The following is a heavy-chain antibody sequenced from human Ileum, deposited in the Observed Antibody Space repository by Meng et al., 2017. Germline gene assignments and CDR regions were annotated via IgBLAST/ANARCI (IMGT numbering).Heavy chain of an antibody. V-gene: IGHV3-9*01. D-gene: IGHD6-19*01. J-gene: IGHJ4*02. CDR2: ISWESGYT. CDR1: GFTFHVYA. Sequence: SLKISCDASGFTFHVYAMSWVRQVPGKGLEWVSGISWESGYTGYADSVKGRFTISRDNAKNSLYLQMNSLRTDDTAMYYCVRSDGSGWHSEYWGQGTLVTVSS. CDR3: VRSDGSGWHSEY.